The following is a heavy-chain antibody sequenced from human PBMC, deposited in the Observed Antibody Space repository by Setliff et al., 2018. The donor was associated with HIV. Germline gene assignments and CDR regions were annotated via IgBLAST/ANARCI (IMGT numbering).Heavy chain of an antibody. D-gene: IGHD3-22*01. CDR3: ARDIGGYWDYHYYMDV. J-gene: IGHJ6*03. V-gene: IGHV1-2*02. Sequence: ASVKVSCKASGYSFTGYYMHWVRQAPGQGLEWMGWINPNSGGTQYAQKFQGRVTMTRDTSISTGSMELSRLRSDDTAVYYCARDIGGYWDYHYYMDVWGNGTTVPSP. CDR1: GYSFTGYY. CDR2: INPNSGGT.